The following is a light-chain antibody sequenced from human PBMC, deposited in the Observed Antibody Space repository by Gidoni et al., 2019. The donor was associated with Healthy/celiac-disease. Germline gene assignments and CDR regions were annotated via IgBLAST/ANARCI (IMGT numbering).Light chain of an antibody. CDR3: QQRSNWPGLT. Sequence: EIVLTQSPATLSLSPGERATLSCRASQSVSSYLAWYQQKPGQAPRLLIYDASNRATGIPARFSGSGSGTDFTLTISSLEPEDFAVYYCQQRSNWPGLTFXPXTKVDIK. V-gene: IGKV3-11*01. CDR2: DAS. J-gene: IGKJ3*01. CDR1: QSVSSY.